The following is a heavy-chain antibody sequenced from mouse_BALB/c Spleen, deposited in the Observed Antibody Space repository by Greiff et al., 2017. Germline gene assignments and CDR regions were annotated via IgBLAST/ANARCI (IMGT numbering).Heavy chain of an antibody. CDR1: GFSLTSYG. V-gene: IGHV2-3*01. Sequence: VQLQESGPGLVAPSQSLSITCTVSGFSLTSYGVSWVRQPPGKGLEWLGVIWGDGSTNYHSALISRLSISKDNSKSQVFLKLNSLQTDDTATYYCAKREGRYDYAWFAYWGQGTLVTVSP. CDR2: IWGDGST. J-gene: IGHJ3*01. CDR3: AKREGRYDYAWFAY. D-gene: IGHD2-4*01.